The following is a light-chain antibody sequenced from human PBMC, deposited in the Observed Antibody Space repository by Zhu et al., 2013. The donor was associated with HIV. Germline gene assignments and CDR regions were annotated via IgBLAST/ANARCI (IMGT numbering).Light chain of an antibody. CDR2: GNT. J-gene: IGLJ3*02. V-gene: IGLV1-40*01. CDR3: SSYAGGNSVL. Sequence: QSVLTQPPSVSGAPGQRVTISCTGSSSNIGTGYDVHWYQQLPGTAPKLLIYGNTNRPSGVPDRFSGSKSGTSASLAITGLQAEDEADYYCSSYAGGNSVLFGGGTKLTVL. CDR1: SSNIGTGYD.